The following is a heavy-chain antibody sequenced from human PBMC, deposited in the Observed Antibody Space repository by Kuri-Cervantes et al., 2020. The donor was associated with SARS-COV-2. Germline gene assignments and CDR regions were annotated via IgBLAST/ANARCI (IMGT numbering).Heavy chain of an antibody. Sequence: ETLSLTCAASRFTFSSYAMSWVRQAPGKGLEWVSAISGSGGNTYYAASVKGRFTISRDNSKNTLYLQMNSLGAEDTAVYYCAPGVRDFDSWGQGTLVTVSS. CDR2: ISGSGGNT. CDR3: APGVRDFDS. CDR1: RFTFSSYA. D-gene: IGHD2-8*01. V-gene: IGHV3-23*01. J-gene: IGHJ4*02.